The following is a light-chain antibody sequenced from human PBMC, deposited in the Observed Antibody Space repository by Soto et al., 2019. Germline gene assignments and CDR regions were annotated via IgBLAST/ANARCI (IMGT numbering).Light chain of an antibody. Sequence: IQMTQSPSTLSASVGDRVAITCRASQSIGICLAWYQKKPGKAPRFLIYKASTLQTGVPSRFSGSGSGTEFTLTISSLQPDHFATYSCQQYNDYSWTFGQGTKVEIK. CDR3: QQYNDYSWT. CDR2: KAS. CDR1: QSIGIC. J-gene: IGKJ1*01. V-gene: IGKV1-5*03.